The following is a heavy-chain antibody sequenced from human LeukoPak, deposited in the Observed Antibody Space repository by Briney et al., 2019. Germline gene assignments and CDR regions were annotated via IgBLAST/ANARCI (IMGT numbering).Heavy chain of an antibody. CDR2: ISSSGSTI. V-gene: IGHV3-11*01. J-gene: IGHJ6*02. Sequence: GGSLRLSCAASGFTFSDYYMSWIRQAPGKGLEWVSYISSSGSTIYYADSVKGRFTISRDNAKNSLYLQMNSLRAVDTAVYYCARAHGPLYCSGGSCVNYYYYYGMDVWGQGTTVTVSS. D-gene: IGHD2-15*01. CDR3: ARAHGPLYCSGGSCVNYYYYYGMDV. CDR1: GFTFSDYY.